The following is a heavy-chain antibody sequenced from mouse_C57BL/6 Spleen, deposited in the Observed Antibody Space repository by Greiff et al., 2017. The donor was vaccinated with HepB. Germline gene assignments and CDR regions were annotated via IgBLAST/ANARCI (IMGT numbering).Heavy chain of an antibody. V-gene: IGHV1-64*01. CDR3: ARKRITTVVATGGYYFDY. J-gene: IGHJ2*01. Sequence: QVQLQQPGAELVKPGASVKLSCKASGYTFTSYWMHWVKQRPGQGLEWIGMIHPNSGSTNYNEKFKSKATLTVDKSSSTAYMQLSSRTSEDSAVYYCARKRITTVVATGGYYFDYWGQGTTLTVSS. CDR2: IHPNSGST. CDR1: GYTFTSYW. D-gene: IGHD1-1*01.